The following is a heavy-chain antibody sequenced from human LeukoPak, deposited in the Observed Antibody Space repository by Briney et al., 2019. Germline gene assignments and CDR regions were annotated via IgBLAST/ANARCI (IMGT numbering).Heavy chain of an antibody. J-gene: IGHJ4*02. CDR3: ARDVGGGPFFDY. CDR1: GGSMSSFY. Sequence: SETLSLTCTVSGGSMSSFYWGWIRQPPGKGLEWIGYIYYRGSTDYNPSLKSRVTISLDTSKNQFSLKLSSVTAADTAVYYCARDVGGGPFFDYWVQGTLVTVSS. V-gene: IGHV4-59*01. D-gene: IGHD2-15*01. CDR2: IYYRGST.